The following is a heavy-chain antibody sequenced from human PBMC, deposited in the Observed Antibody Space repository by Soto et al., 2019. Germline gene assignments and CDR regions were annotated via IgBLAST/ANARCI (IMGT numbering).Heavy chain of an antibody. CDR2: IIPIFGTA. CDR3: VKDSPFYGDYTCVYFDY. J-gene: IGHJ4*02. CDR1: GGTFSSYA. V-gene: IGHV1-69*13. Sequence: SVKVSCKASGGTFSSYAISWVRQAPGQGLEWMGGIIPIFGTANYAQKFQGRVTITADESTSTAYMELSSLRAEDTAVYYCVKDSPFYGDYTCVYFDYWGQGTLVTVSS. D-gene: IGHD4-17*01.